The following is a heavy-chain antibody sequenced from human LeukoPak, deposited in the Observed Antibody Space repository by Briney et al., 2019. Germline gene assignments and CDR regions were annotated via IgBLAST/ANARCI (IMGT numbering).Heavy chain of an antibody. CDR3: ARGPPVLRYFDWLLPNWFDP. J-gene: IGHJ5*02. CDR2: INHSGST. CDR1: GGSFSGYY. D-gene: IGHD3-9*01. V-gene: IGHV4-34*01. Sequence: SETLSLTCAVYGGSFSGYYWSWIRQPPGKGLEWIGEINHSGSTNYNPSLKSRVTISVDTSKNQFSLKLSSVTAADTAVYYCARGPPVLRYFDWLLPNWFDPWGQGTLVTVSS.